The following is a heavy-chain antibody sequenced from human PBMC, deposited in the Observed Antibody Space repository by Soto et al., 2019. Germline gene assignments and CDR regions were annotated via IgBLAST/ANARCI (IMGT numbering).Heavy chain of an antibody. CDR2: ISAYNGNT. CDR3: ARSSGGVYYYYYGMDV. V-gene: IGHV1-18*01. CDR1: GYTFTSYG. J-gene: IGHJ6*02. Sequence: QVQLVQSGAEVKKPGASVKVSCKASGYTFTSYGISWVRQAPGQGLEWMGWISAYNGNTNYAEKLQGRVTMTTDTSTSTAYMELRSLRSDDTAVYYCARSSGGVYYYYYGMDVWGQGTTVTVSS. D-gene: IGHD2-8*02.